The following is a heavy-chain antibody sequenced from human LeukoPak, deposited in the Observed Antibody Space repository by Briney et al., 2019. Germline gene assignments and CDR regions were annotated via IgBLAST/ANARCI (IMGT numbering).Heavy chain of an antibody. J-gene: IGHJ3*02. V-gene: IGHV1-18*01. CDR1: GYTFNSYG. CDR3: ARVGSIAVAGPDAFDI. CDR2: NSAYNGNT. Sequence: GASVKVPCKASGYTFNSYGISWVRQAPGQGLEWMGWNSAYNGNTNYAQKLQGRVTMTTDTSTSTAYMELRSLRSDDTAVYYCARVGSIAVAGPDAFDIWGQGTMVTVSS. D-gene: IGHD6-19*01.